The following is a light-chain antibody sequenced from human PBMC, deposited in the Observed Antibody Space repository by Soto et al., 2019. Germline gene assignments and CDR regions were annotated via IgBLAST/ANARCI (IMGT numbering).Light chain of an antibody. Sequence: QSALTQPASVSGSPGQSITISCTGTSSDVGSYNLVSWYQQHPGKAPKLIIYEVSKWPSGVSNRFSGSKSGNTASLTISGLQAEDEADYYCCSYAGSTTLWLFGGGTKLTVL. CDR1: SSDVGSYNL. CDR2: EVS. CDR3: CSYAGSTTLWL. V-gene: IGLV2-23*02. J-gene: IGLJ3*02.